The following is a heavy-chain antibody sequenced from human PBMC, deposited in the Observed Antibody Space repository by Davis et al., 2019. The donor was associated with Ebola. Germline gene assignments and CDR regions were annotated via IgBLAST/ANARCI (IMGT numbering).Heavy chain of an antibody. CDR1: GGSISSGGYY. J-gene: IGHJ5*02. Sequence: LRLSCTVSGGSISSGGYYWSWIRQHPGKGLEWIGYIYYSGSTYYNPSLKSRVTISVDTSKNQFSLKLSSVTAADTAVYYCARVQTTVTTSWFDPWGQGTLVTVSS. D-gene: IGHD4-17*01. CDR2: IYYSGST. V-gene: IGHV4-31*03. CDR3: ARVQTTVTTSWFDP.